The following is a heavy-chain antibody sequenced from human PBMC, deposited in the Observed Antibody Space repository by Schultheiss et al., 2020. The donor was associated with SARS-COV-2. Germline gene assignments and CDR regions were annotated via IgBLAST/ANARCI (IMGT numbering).Heavy chain of an antibody. V-gene: IGHV3-73*01. CDR2: IRSKANSYAT. Sequence: GESLKISCAASGFTFSGSAMHWVRQASGKGLEWVGRIRSKANSYATAYAASVKDRFTISRDDSKNTAYLQMNSLKTEDTAVYYCAKDERGRNYYDSSGYSSQGPDYWGQGTLVTVSS. CDR3: AKDERGRNYYDSSGYSSQGPDY. CDR1: GFTFSGSA. J-gene: IGHJ4*02. D-gene: IGHD3-22*01.